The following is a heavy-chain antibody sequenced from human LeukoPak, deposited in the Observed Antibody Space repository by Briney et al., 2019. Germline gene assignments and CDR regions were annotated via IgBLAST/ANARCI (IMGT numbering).Heavy chain of an antibody. D-gene: IGHD6-13*01. V-gene: IGHV4-34*01. CDR1: GGSFSGYY. Sequence: SETLSLTCADYGGSFSGYYWSWIRQPPGKGLEWIGEINHSGSTNYNPSLKSRVTISVDTSKNQFSLKLSSVTAADTAVYYCARRIAAAGYYWGQGTLVTVSS. J-gene: IGHJ4*02. CDR2: INHSGST. CDR3: ARRIAAAGYY.